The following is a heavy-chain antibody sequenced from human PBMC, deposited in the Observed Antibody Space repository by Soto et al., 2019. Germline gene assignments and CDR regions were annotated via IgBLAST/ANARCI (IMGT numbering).Heavy chain of an antibody. J-gene: IGHJ4*02. Sequence: VQLVEFGGGLVQPGGSLRLSCAASGFTFSDHYMDWVRQAPGKGLEWVGRTRNKANSYTTEYAASVKGRFTISRDDSKNSLYLQMNSLKAEDTAVYYCARELMTTVTYYDYWGQGTLVTVSS. CDR3: ARELMTTVTYYDY. CDR2: TRNKANSYTT. D-gene: IGHD4-17*01. CDR1: GFTFSDHY. V-gene: IGHV3-72*01.